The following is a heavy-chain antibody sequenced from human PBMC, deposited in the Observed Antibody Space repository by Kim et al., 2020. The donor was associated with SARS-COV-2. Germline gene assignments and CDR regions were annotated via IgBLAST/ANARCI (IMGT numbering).Heavy chain of an antibody. J-gene: IGHJ4*02. D-gene: IGHD2-15*01. CDR2: IYHSGCT. Sequence: SETLSLTCSVSDGSITSYYWSWIRQSPGKRLEWIGYIYHSGCTNLNPSLKSRVTISIDTSKNQFSLKLSSVTAADTAVNYCARGRAASIYYFDYWDQGTLVIVSS. V-gene: IGHV4-59*01. CDR3: ARGRAASIYYFDY. CDR1: DGSITSYY.